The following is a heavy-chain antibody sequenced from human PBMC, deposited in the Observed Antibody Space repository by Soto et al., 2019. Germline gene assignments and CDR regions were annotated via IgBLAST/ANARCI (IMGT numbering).Heavy chain of an antibody. Sequence: PGGSLRLSCAASGFTFSSYAMAWVRQAPGEGLEWVSVITYSGGDTLHADSVKGRFTISRDNSKNTVYLQMGSLRAEDTAIYYCAKSSGESYPGSRGFDFWGPGTRVTVST. CDR2: ITYSGGDT. J-gene: IGHJ4*02. CDR3: AKSSGESYPGSRGFDF. D-gene: IGHD3-10*01. V-gene: IGHV3-23*01. CDR1: GFTFSSYA.